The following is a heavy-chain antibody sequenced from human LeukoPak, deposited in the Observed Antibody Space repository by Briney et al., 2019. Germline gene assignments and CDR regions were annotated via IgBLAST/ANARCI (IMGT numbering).Heavy chain of an antibody. V-gene: IGHV3-66*01. CDR2: IYSGGST. D-gene: IGHD3-22*01. Sequence: GGSLRLSCAASGFTVSSNYMSWVRQAPGKGLEWVSVIYSGGSTYYADSVEGRFTISRDNSKSTLYLQMNSLRAEDTAVYYCARDLVRYSYDSSGSTWGQGTLVTVSS. CDR3: ARDLVRYSYDSSGST. CDR1: GFTVSSNY. J-gene: IGHJ4*02.